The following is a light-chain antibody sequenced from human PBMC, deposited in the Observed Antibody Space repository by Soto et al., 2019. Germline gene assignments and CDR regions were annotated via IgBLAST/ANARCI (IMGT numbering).Light chain of an antibody. V-gene: IGKV3-15*01. CDR3: LQHYSWPRT. CDR2: RIF. J-gene: IGKJ1*01. CDR1: QSVSGY. Sequence: EIVMTQSPGTVSVFPGETVTLSCRASQSVSGYLDWFHQKPGQAPRLVLLRIFTRAIGVPARFSGSGSETEFALTISGLQSEDSGVYYCLQHYSWPRTFGQGTKVEIK.